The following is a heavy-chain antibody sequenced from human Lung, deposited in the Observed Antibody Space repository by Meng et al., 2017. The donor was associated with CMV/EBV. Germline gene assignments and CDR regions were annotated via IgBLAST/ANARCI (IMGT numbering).Heavy chain of an antibody. D-gene: IGHD3-3*01. CDR1: GFTFSSYW. V-gene: IGHV3-74*01. CDR3: ARDKVRYYDFWSGYGGMDV. Sequence: GEXXKISCAASGFTFSSYWMHWVRQAPGKGLVWVSRINSDGSSTSYADSVKGRFTISRDNAKNTLYLQMNSLRAEDTAVYYCARDKVRYYDFWSGYGGMDVWXPGNXVNGSS. CDR2: INSDGSST. J-gene: IGHJ6*01.